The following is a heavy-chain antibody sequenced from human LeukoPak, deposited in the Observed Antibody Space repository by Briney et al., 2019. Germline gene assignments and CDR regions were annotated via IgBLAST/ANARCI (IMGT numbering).Heavy chain of an antibody. CDR2: TYSTGHT. CDR1: GFTVSSSY. V-gene: IGHV3-53*01. J-gene: IGHJ4*02. CDR3: ARGVDKAEAGGFDY. D-gene: IGHD5-12*01. Sequence: GGSLRLSCAASGFTVSSSYMSWVRQAPGKELEWVSVTYSTGHTYYADSVKGRFTISRDNSKNSLYLQMSSLRAEDTAVYYCARGVDKAEAGGFDYWGQGTLVTVSS.